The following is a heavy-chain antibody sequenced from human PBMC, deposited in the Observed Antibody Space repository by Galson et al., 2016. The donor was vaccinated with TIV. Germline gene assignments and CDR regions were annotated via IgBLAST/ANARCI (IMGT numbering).Heavy chain of an antibody. CDR1: GGIFRSNA. J-gene: IGHJ4*02. CDR2: IVAVFGTV. D-gene: IGHD5-12*01. CDR3: ARGSGYRLGYFDY. Sequence: SVKVSCKASGGIFRSNAMSWVRQAPGQGLEWMGGIVAVFGTVFYAQKFQGRVTITADESTNTVYMELNSLRSEDTAVYYCARGSGYRLGYFDYWGQGTLVTVSS. V-gene: IGHV1-69*13.